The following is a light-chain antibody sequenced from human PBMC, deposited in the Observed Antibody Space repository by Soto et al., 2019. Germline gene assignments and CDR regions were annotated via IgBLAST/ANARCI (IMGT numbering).Light chain of an antibody. CDR3: QQYYSTPWT. CDR2: WAS. CDR1: QSVLYSTNNKSY. J-gene: IGKJ1*01. V-gene: IGKV4-1*01. Sequence: DIVITHSPDSLAVSLGERATINRKSTQSVLYSTNNKSYLAWYQQKPGQPPKLLIYWASSRESGVPDRFSGSGSGTDFTLTISRLQAEDVAVYYCQQYYSTPWTFGQGTKVDIK.